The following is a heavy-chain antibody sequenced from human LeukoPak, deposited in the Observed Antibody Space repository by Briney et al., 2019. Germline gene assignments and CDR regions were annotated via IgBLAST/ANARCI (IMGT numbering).Heavy chain of an antibody. CDR3: ARGYDSSGYYYYFDY. D-gene: IGHD3-22*01. J-gene: IGHJ4*02. CDR1: GGSISSGGYY. V-gene: IGHV4-31*03. Sequence: SETLSLTCTVSGGSISSGGYYWSWLRQHPGRGLEWIGYIYYSGSTYYNPSLKSRVTISVDTSKNQFSLKLSSVTAADTAVYYCARGYDSSGYYYYFDYWGQGTLVTVSS. CDR2: IYYSGST.